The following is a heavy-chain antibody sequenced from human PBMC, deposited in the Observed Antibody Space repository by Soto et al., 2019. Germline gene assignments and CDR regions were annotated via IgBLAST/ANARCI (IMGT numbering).Heavy chain of an antibody. D-gene: IGHD4-17*01. Sequence: QVQLVQSGAEVKKPGASVKVSCKASGYTFISYGISWVRQAPGQGLEWMGWISAYNGNTNSAQKLQGRVTMTTDTSTSRAYMELRSLRSDDTAVYYCARCIYDYGDFTFDYWGQGTLVTVSS. CDR1: GYTFISYG. J-gene: IGHJ4*02. CDR3: ARCIYDYGDFTFDY. CDR2: ISAYNGNT. V-gene: IGHV1-18*01.